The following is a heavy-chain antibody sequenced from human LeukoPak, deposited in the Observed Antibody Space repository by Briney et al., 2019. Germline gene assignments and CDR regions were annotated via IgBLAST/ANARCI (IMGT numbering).Heavy chain of an antibody. J-gene: IGHJ5*02. Sequence: SETLSLTCTVSAGSISSSNYYWGWIRQPPGKGLEWIGSIYHSGSTYYNPSLKSRVTISVDTSKNQFSLKLSSVTAADTAVYYCARGGRMGRDEFDPWGQGTLVTVSS. CDR2: IYHSGST. V-gene: IGHV4-39*07. CDR1: AGSISSSNYY. D-gene: IGHD1-26*01. CDR3: ARGGRMGRDEFDP.